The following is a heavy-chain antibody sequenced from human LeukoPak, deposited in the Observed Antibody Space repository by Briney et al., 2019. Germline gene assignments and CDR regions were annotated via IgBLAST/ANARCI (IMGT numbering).Heavy chain of an antibody. CDR1: GGSIGSGSYY. V-gene: IGHV4-61*02. D-gene: IGHD5-18*01. Sequence: PSETLSLTCTVSGGSIGSGSYYWSWIRQPAGKGLEWIGRIYTSGSTNYNPSLKSRVTISVDTSKDQFSLKLSSVTAADTAVYYCARVSVDTAMAAYYYYYYMDVWGKGTTVTVSS. CDR3: ARVSVDTAMAAYYYYYYMDV. J-gene: IGHJ6*03. CDR2: IYTSGST.